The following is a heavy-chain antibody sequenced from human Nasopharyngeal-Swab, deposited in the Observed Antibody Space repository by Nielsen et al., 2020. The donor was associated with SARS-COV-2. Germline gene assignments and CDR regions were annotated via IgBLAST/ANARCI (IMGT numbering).Heavy chain of an antibody. V-gene: IGHV3-30*03. CDR3: AREYHLAFDI. J-gene: IGHJ3*02. Sequence: VGSLRLSCAASGFTFSSYGMHWVRQAPGKGLEWVAVISYDGSNKYYADSVKGRFTISRDNSKNTLYLQMNSLRAEDTAVYYCAREYHLAFDIWGQGTMVTVSS. D-gene: IGHD2-2*01. CDR2: ISYDGSNK. CDR1: GFTFSSYG.